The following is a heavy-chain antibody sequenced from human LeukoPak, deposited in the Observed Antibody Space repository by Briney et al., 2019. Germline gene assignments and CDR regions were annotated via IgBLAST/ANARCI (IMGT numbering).Heavy chain of an antibody. CDR3: ASSRHQLDY. Sequence: TGRSLRLSCAASGFTFSSYAMHWVRQAPAKGLEWVAVISYDGSNKYYADSVKGRFTICRDNSKNTLYLQMNSLRAEDTAVYYCASSRHQLDYWGQGTLVTVSS. CDR2: ISYDGSNK. V-gene: IGHV3-30-3*01. J-gene: IGHJ4*02. CDR1: GFTFSSYA.